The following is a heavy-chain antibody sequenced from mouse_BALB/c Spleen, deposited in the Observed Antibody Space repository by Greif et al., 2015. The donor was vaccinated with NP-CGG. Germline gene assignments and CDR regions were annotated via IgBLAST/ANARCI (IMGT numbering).Heavy chain of an antibody. CDR3: TTGFAY. Sequence: LQQSGGGLVQPGGSMKLSCVASGFTFSNYWMNWVRQSPEKGLEWVAEIRLKSNNYATHYAESVRGRFTISRDDSKSSVYLQMNNLRAEDTGIYYCTTGFAYWGQGTLVTVSA. CDR1: GFTFSNYW. J-gene: IGHJ3*01. CDR2: IRLKSNNYAT. V-gene: IGHV6-6*02.